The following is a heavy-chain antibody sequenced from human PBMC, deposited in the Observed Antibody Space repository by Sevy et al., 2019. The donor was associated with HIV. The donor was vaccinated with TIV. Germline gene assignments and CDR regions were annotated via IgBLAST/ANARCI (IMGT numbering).Heavy chain of an antibody. Sequence: GGYLRLSCAASGFRFEDYGMHWVRRAPGKGLEGVSGIGWNSGSVGYAVSVKGRFTISRDNAKNHLYLQMSSLTSEDTALYYCAKDLLPYGSGSYPLDYWGQGTVVTVSS. CDR3: AKDLLPYGSGSYPLDY. CDR2: IGWNSGSV. CDR1: GFRFEDYG. J-gene: IGHJ4*02. D-gene: IGHD3-10*01. V-gene: IGHV3-9*01.